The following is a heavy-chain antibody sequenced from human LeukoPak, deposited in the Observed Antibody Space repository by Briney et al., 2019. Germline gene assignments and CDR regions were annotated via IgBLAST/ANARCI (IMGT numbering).Heavy chain of an antibody. V-gene: IGHV1-18*01. J-gene: IGHJ4*02. CDR3: ARAVSSGSYVDY. CDR2: ISAYNGNT. Sequence: ASVRVSCTASVYTFTTYGISWVRQAPGQGLEWMGWISAYNGNTNYAQKLQGRVTMTTDTSTSTAYMELRSLRSDDTAVYYCARAVSSGSYVDYWGQGTLVTVSS. CDR1: VYTFTTYG. D-gene: IGHD1-26*01.